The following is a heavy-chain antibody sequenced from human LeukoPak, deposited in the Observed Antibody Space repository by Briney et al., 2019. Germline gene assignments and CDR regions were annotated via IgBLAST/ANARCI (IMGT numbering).Heavy chain of an antibody. V-gene: IGHV5-51*01. Sequence: GESLKISCKGSGYSFTSYWIGWVRQMTGKGLEWMGIIYPGDSDTRYSPSFQGQVTISADKSISTAYLQWSSLKAPDTAMYYCARFGGATVSWFDPWGQGTLVTVSS. CDR2: IYPGDSDT. J-gene: IGHJ5*02. CDR3: ARFGGATVSWFDP. CDR1: GYSFTSYW. D-gene: IGHD3-10*01.